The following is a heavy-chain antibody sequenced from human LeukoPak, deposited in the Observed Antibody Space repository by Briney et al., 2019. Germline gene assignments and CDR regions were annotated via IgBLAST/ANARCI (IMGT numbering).Heavy chain of an antibody. CDR2: IIPILGKA. V-gene: IGHV1-69*04. J-gene: IGHJ3*02. D-gene: IGHD5-18*01. CDR3: ARDGIQLWEDAFDI. Sequence: SVKVSCKASGGTFSSYAISWVRQVPGQGLEWMGRIIPILGKANYAQKFQGRVTITADKSTSTAYMELSSLRSEDTAVYYCARDGIQLWEDAFDIWGQGTMVTVSS. CDR1: GGTFSSYA.